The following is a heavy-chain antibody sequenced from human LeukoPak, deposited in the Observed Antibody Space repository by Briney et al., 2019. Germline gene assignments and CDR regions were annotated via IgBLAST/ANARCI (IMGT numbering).Heavy chain of an antibody. CDR1: GGTFSSYA. CDR2: IIPIFGTA. J-gene: IGHJ4*02. D-gene: IGHD4-17*01. V-gene: IGHV1-69*05. CDR3: ARVQTTVTSSLGY. Sequence: PVKVSCKASGGTFSSYAISWVRQAPGQGLEWMGRIIPIFGTANYAQKFQGRVTMTRDTSTSTVYMELSSLRSEDTAVYYCARVQTTVTSSLGYWGQGTLVTVSS.